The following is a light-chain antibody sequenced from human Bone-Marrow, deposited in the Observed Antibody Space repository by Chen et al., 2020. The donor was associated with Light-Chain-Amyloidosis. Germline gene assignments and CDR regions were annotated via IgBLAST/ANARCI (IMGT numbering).Light chain of an antibody. CDR2: VNQDGTH. J-gene: IGLJ2*01. CDR1: SGHRTYP. CDR3: QTWGSGFHVL. V-gene: IGLV4-69*01. Sequence: QLVLTQSPSASASLGASVKLTCILSSGHRTYPIAWHQRQPGKGPRYLMLVNQDGTHTKGDGIPDRFSCSSSGAERYLTISSLRSEDEADYYCQTWGSGFHVLFGGGTRLSVL.